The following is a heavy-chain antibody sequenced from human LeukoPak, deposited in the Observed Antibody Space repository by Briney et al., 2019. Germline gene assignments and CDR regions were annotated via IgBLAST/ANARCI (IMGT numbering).Heavy chain of an antibody. CDR3: ARHDTVFGAAHFYMDV. CDR1: GGSINTYY. J-gene: IGHJ6*03. Sequence: PSETLSLTCAVSGGSINTYYWSWIRQPPGKGLEWIGYIYTTGNTNYNPSLKGRVTISLDTSKNQFSLNLSSVTAADTAVYYCARHDTVFGAAHFYMDVWGKGTTVTVSS. CDR2: IYTTGNT. D-gene: IGHD3-3*01. V-gene: IGHV4-4*09.